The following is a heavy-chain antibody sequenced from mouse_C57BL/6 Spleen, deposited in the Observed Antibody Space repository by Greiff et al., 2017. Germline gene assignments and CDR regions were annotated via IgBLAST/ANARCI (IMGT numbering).Heavy chain of an antibody. V-gene: IGHV1-55*01. J-gene: IGHJ2*01. D-gene: IGHD4-1*01. Sequence: QVQLQQPGAELVKPGASVKMSCKASVYTFTSYWITWVKQRPGQGLEWIGDIYPGSVSTNYNEKFESRATLTVDTSSSKAYMQLSSLTSEDSAVYYCASGGVTGRVFDDWGQGTTLTVAS. CDR1: VYTFTSYW. CDR3: ASGGVTGRVFDD. CDR2: IYPGSVST.